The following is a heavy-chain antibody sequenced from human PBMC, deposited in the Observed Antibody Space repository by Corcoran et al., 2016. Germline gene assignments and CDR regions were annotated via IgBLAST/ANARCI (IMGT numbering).Heavy chain of an antibody. CDR2: IFSNDEK. CDR3: ARSVTITRYYYDGMDV. V-gene: IGHV2-26*01. D-gene: IGHD4-17*01. CDR1: GFSLSNARMG. Sequence: QVTLKESGPVLVKPTETLTLTCTVSGFSLSNARMGVSWIRQPPGKALEWLAHIFSNDEKSYSTSLKSRLTISKDTSKSQVVLTMTNMEPVDTATYYCARSVTITRYYYDGMDVWGQGTTVTVSS. J-gene: IGHJ6*02.